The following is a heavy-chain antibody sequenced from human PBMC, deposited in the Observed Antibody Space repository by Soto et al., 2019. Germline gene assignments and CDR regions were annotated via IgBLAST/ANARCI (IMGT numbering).Heavy chain of an antibody. V-gene: IGHV3-21*06. J-gene: IGHJ4*02. CDR2: ISSTTNYI. CDR3: ARESEDLTSNFDY. Sequence: GGSLRLSCAASGFTFTRFSMNWVRQAPGKGLEWVSSISSTTNYIYYEDSMKSRFTISRDNAKNSLYLEMNSLRAEDTAVYYCARESEDLTSNFDYWGQGTLVTVSS. CDR1: GFTFTRFS.